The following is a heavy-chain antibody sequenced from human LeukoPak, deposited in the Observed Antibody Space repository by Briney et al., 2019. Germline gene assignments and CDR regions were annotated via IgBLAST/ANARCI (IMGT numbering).Heavy chain of an antibody. CDR3: TRHHDYGDKIDY. D-gene: IGHD4-23*01. Sequence: PSETLSLTCTVSGGSVTSASHYWAWIRQPPGTGPEWIGSIHYSGSTYYSPSLKSRLTISGDTSKSQFSLKLTFVTAADTAVYYCTRHHDYGDKIDYWGQGTLVTVSS. CDR2: IHYSGST. V-gene: IGHV4-39*01. CDR1: GGSVTSASHY. J-gene: IGHJ4*02.